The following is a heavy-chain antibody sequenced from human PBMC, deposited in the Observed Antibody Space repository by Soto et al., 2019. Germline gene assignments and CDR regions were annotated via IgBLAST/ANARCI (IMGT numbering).Heavy chain of an antibody. D-gene: IGHD2-15*01. V-gene: IGHV3-15*01. CDR2: IKSKTDGGTT. CDR3: TTEPDCSGGSCYPDPFDY. CDR1: GFTFSNAW. J-gene: IGHJ4*02. Sequence: GGSLRLSCAASGFTFSNAWMSWVRQAPGKGLEWVGRIKSKTDGGTTDYAAPVKGRLTISRDDSKNTLYLQMNSLKTEDTAVYYCTTEPDCSGGSCYPDPFDYWGQGTLVTVSS.